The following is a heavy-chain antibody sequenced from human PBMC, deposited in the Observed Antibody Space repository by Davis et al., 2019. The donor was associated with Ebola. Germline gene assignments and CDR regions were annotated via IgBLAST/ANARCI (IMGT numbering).Heavy chain of an antibody. CDR2: ISSTSSTI. D-gene: IGHD6-13*01. CDR1: GFTFSSYS. Sequence: GESLKISCAASGFTFSSYSMDWVRQAPGKGLEWVSYISSTSSTIYYVDSVKGRFTISRDNAKNSLYLQVNSLRDEDTAVYFCARGRSAAGTSHYFDYWGQGALVTVSS. J-gene: IGHJ4*02. V-gene: IGHV3-48*02. CDR3: ARGRSAAGTSHYFDY.